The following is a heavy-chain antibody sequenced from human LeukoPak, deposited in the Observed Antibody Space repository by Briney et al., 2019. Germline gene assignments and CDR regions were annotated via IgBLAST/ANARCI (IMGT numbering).Heavy chain of an antibody. CDR3: ARDRKAPLRYSDWSLGEP. Sequence: ASVKVSCKASGYTFTSYGISWVRQAPGQGLEWMGWISAYNGNTNYAQKLQGRVTMTTDTSTSTAYMELRSLRSDDTAVYYCARDRKAPLRYSDWSLGEPWGQGTLVTVSS. D-gene: IGHD3-9*01. V-gene: IGHV1-18*04. CDR2: ISAYNGNT. CDR1: GYTFTSYG. J-gene: IGHJ5*02.